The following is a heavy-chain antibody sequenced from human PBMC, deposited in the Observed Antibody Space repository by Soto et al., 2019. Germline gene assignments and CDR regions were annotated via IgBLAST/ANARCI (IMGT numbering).Heavy chain of an antibody. V-gene: IGHV3-23*01. CDR2: ISGSGDNT. Sequence: EVQLLESGGGLVQPGGSLRLSCAASGFTFSSYALNWVRQAPGKGLEWVSVISGSGDNTYYADSVKGRFTISRDNSKNTLYLQMNSLRAEDTAVYYCAKDLGTDDFWSAYYTYYYMDVWGKGTTVTV. D-gene: IGHD3-3*01. CDR3: AKDLGTDDFWSAYYTYYYMDV. CDR1: GFTFSSYA. J-gene: IGHJ6*03.